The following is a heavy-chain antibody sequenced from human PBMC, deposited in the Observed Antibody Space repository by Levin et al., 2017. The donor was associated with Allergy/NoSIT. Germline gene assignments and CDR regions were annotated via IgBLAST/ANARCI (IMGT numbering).Heavy chain of an antibody. CDR1: GFTFSSYG. Sequence: PGGSLRLSCAASGFTFSSYGMHWVRQAPGKGLEWVAVISYDGSNKYYADSVKGRFTISRDNSKNTLYLQMNSLRAEDTAVYYCAKDGGSYPFDYWGQGTLVTVSS. CDR2: ISYDGSNK. D-gene: IGHD1-26*01. CDR3: AKDGGSYPFDY. V-gene: IGHV3-30*18. J-gene: IGHJ4*02.